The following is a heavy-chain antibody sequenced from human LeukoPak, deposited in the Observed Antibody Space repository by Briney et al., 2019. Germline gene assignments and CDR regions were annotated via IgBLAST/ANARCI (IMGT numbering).Heavy chain of an antibody. V-gene: IGHV1-8*03. CDR3: ARVTGSSSDAFDI. D-gene: IGHD2-8*02. CDR1: GYTFTSYD. CDR2: MNPNSGNT. Sequence: ASVKVSCKASGYTFTSYDINWVRQATGQGLEWMGWMNPNSGNTGYAQKLQGRVTITRNTSISTAYMELSSLRSEDTAVYYCARVTGSSSDAFDIWGQGTMVTVSS. J-gene: IGHJ3*02.